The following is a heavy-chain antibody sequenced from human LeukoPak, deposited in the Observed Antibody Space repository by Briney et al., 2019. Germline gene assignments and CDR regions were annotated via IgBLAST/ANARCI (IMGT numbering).Heavy chain of an antibody. CDR1: GFTFSNYW. V-gene: IGHV3-74*01. CDR2: INGDGRST. Sequence: PGGSLRLSCAASGFTFSNYWMHWVRQAPGKGLVWVSRINGDGRSTTYADSVKGRFTISRDNSKNTLYLQMNSLRAEDTAVYYCAKDSRGAAAGFPSDYWGQGTLVTVSS. J-gene: IGHJ4*02. D-gene: IGHD6-13*01. CDR3: AKDSRGAAAGFPSDY.